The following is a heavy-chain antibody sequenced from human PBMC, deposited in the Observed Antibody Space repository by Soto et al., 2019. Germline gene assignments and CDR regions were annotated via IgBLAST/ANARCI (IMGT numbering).Heavy chain of an antibody. J-gene: IGHJ4*02. Sequence: SVKVSCKASGGTFSSYTISWVRLAPGQGLEWMGRIIPILGIANYAQKFQGRVTITADKSTSTAYMEMSSLRSEDTAVYYCARVMVYAPCNFDYWGQGTLVTVSS. CDR2: IIPILGIA. V-gene: IGHV1-69*02. CDR1: GGTFSSYT. CDR3: ARVMVYAPCNFDY. D-gene: IGHD2-8*01.